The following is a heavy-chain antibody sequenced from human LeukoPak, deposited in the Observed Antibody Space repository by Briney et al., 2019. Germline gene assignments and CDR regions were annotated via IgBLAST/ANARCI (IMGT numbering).Heavy chain of an antibody. D-gene: IGHD1-26*01. Sequence: GRSLRLSCAALGFPFSSYGMHRVRQAPGKGLEWVAVISYDGSNKYYADSVKGRFTISRDNSKNTLYLQMNSLRAEDTAVYYCAKYTVRVGAFDYWGQGTLVTVSS. CDR2: ISYDGSNK. V-gene: IGHV3-30*18. CDR3: AKYTVRVGAFDY. J-gene: IGHJ4*02. CDR1: GFPFSSYG.